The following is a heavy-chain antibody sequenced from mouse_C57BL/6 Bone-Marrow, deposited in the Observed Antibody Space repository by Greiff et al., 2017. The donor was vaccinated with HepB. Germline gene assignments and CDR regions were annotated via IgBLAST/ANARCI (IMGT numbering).Heavy chain of an antibody. V-gene: IGHV1-69*01. J-gene: IGHJ1*03. CDR3: ARPPGSWGYFDV. Sequence: QVQLKQPGAELVMPGASVKLSCKASGYTFTSYWMHWVKQRPGQGLEWIGEIDPSDSYTNYNQKFKGKSTLTVDKSSSTAYMQLSSLTSEDSAVYYCARPPGSWGYFDVWGTGTTVTVSS. CDR2: IDPSDSYT. CDR1: GYTFTSYW. D-gene: IGHD4-1*01.